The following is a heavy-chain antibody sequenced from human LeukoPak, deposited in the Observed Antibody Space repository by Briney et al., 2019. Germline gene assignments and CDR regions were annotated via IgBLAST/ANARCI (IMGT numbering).Heavy chain of an antibody. CDR1: GYSFIVYY. D-gene: IGHD3-22*01. CDR3: ARGVAGIVVVQPEFDY. J-gene: IGHJ4*02. V-gene: IGHV1-46*01. Sequence: GASVKVSCKASGYSFIVYYMHWVRQAPGQGLEWMGIINPSGGSTSYAQKFQGRVTMTRDMSTSTVYMELSSLRSEDTAVYYCARGVAGIVVVQPEFDYWGQGTLVTVSS. CDR2: INPSGGST.